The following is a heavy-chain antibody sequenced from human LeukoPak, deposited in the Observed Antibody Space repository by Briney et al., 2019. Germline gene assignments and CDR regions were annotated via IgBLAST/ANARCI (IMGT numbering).Heavy chain of an antibody. J-gene: IGHJ4*02. Sequence: ASVKVSCKASGYTFTGYYMHWVRQAPGQGLEWMGRINPNSGGTNYAQKFQGRVTMTRDTSISTAYMELSRLRSDDTAVYYCPRDVVRGVPDDYWGQGTLVTVSS. CDR1: GYTFTGYY. CDR2: INPNSGGT. V-gene: IGHV1-2*06. D-gene: IGHD3-10*01. CDR3: PRDVVRGVPDDY.